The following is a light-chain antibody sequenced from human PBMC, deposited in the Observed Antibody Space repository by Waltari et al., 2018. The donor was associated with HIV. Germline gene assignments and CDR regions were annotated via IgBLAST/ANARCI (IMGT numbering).Light chain of an antibody. V-gene: IGKV3-15*01. J-gene: IGKJ1*01. CDR1: QSVSSN. Sequence: EIVMTQSPATLSVSPGERATLSCRASQSVSSNLAWYQQKPGQAPRLLIYGASTRATGIPARFSGSGSGTEFTLTISSLQSEDFALYYCQQYNNWPPVTFGQGTKVEIK. CDR2: GAS. CDR3: QQYNNWPPVT.